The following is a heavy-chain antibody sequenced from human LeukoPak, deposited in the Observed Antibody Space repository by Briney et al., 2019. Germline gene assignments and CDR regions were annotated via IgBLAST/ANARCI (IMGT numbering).Heavy chain of an antibody. Sequence: GGSLRLSCAASGFTFSDYYMSWIRQAPGRGLESVSYISSSGSTTYYTDSVKGRFTISRDNAKNSLYLQMNSLRPEDTAVYYCASSYCGGNCLVSWGQGTLVTVSS. V-gene: IGHV3-11*01. CDR3: ASSYCGGNCLVS. CDR1: GFTFSDYY. CDR2: ISSSGSTT. J-gene: IGHJ5*02. D-gene: IGHD2-21*02.